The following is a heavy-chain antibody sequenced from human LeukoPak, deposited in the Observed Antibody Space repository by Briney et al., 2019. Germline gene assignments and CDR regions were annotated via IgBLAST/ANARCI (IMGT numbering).Heavy chain of an antibody. Sequence: SETLSLTCTVSGGSISSYYWSWIRQPPGKGLEWIGYIYYSGSTNYNPSLKSRVTISVDTSKNQFSLKLRSVTAADTAVYYCARARSSSFGSYYFDYWGQGTLVTVSS. V-gene: IGHV4-59*12. CDR1: GGSISSYY. J-gene: IGHJ4*02. CDR3: ARARSSSFGSYYFDY. CDR2: IYYSGST. D-gene: IGHD6-13*01.